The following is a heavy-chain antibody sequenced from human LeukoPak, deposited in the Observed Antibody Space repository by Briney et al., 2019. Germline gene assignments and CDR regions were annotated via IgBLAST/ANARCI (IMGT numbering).Heavy chain of an antibody. CDR2: IYYSGST. J-gene: IGHJ4*02. Sequence: SETLSLTCTASGGSINSTSNYWGWIRQPPGKGLEWIGSIYYSGSTSYNPSLKSRVTISVDTSKNQFSLKLSSVTAADTAVYFCAGDYGDYYFDYWGQGTLVTASS. V-gene: IGHV4-39*07. CDR1: GGSINSTSNY. D-gene: IGHD4-17*01. CDR3: AGDYGDYYFDY.